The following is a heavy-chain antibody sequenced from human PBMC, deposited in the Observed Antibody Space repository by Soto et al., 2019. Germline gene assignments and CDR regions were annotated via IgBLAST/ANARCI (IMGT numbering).Heavy chain of an antibody. CDR3: ARDKRFGELEIVKYYYYYYYMDV. Sequence: PGGSLRLSCAASGFTFSSYWMSWVRQAPGKGLEWVANIKQDGSEKYYVDSVKGRFTISRDNAKNSLYLQMNSLRAEDTAVYYCARDKRFGELEIVKYYYYYYYMDVWGKGTTVTVSS. D-gene: IGHD3-10*01. J-gene: IGHJ6*03. CDR1: GFTFSSYW. CDR2: IKQDGSEK. V-gene: IGHV3-7*01.